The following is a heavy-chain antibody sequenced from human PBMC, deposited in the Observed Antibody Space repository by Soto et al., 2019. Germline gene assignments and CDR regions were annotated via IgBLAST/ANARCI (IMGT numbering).Heavy chain of an antibody. D-gene: IGHD1-1*01. Sequence: ASVKVSCKASGYTFTSYGISWVRQAPGQGLEWMGWISAYNGNTNYAQKLQGRVTMTTDTSTSTAYMELRSLRSDDTAVYYCARGGQLERRPHYYGMDVWGQGTTVTVSS. CDR3: ARGGQLERRPHYYGMDV. V-gene: IGHV1-18*01. CDR2: ISAYNGNT. CDR1: GYTFTSYG. J-gene: IGHJ6*02.